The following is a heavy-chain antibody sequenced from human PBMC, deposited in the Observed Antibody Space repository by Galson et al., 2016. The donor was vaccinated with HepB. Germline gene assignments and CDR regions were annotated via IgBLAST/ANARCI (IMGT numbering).Heavy chain of an antibody. V-gene: IGHV3-53*01. J-gene: IGHJ6*02. Sequence: SLRLSCAASGFTVSAHCMAWVRQAPGKGLEWVAAIYGGGATTYYTDSVKGRFSISRDISQNTVYLQMESLRAEDMAIYYCARDEGYSSSGMDVWGQGKTVIVSS. CDR3: ARDEGYSSSGMDV. CDR1: GFTVSAHC. D-gene: IGHD2-15*01. CDR2: IYGGGATT.